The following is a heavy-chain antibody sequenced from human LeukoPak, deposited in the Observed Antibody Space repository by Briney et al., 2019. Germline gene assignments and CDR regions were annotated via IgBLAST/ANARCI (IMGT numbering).Heavy chain of an antibody. D-gene: IGHD2-8*01. CDR1: GFIFKNYQ. Sequence: GGSLRLSCAASGFIFKNYQMTWFRQAPGKGLEWLSYISISGNTIYYADSVEGRFSISRDNAESSVYLQMNSLRAEGTAVYYCSRGGGTGVNYYYYQNMDVWGKGTTVTVSS. J-gene: IGHJ6*03. CDR3: SRGGGTGVNYYYYQNMDV. CDR2: ISISGNTI. V-gene: IGHV3-11*04.